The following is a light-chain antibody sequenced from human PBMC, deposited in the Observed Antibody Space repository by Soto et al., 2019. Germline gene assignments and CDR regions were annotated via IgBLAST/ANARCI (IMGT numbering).Light chain of an antibody. Sequence: IVLTQSPGTLSLSPGERTTLSCRASQSISRYLAWYQQKPGQGPRLLIYGASSRATGTPDRFSGSGSGTDFTLTINRLEPEDFASYYCQQSYSLSPITFGQGTRLEI. V-gene: IGKV3-20*01. CDR1: QSISRY. CDR3: QQSYSLSPIT. J-gene: IGKJ5*01. CDR2: GAS.